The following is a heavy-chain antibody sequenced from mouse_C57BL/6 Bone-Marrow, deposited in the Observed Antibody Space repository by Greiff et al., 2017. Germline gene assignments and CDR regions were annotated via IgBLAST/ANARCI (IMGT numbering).Heavy chain of an antibody. V-gene: IGHV1-52*01. CDR3: ARGGYGNYVSYYYAMDY. Sequence: QVQLQQPGAELVRPGSSVKLSCKASGYTFTSYWMHWVKQRPIQGLEWIGNIDPSDSETHYNQKFKDKATLTVDKSSGTAYMQLSSLTSEDSAVHYCARGGYGNYVSYYYAMDYWGQGTSVTVSS. J-gene: IGHJ4*01. CDR1: GYTFTSYW. D-gene: IGHD2-1*01. CDR2: IDPSDSET.